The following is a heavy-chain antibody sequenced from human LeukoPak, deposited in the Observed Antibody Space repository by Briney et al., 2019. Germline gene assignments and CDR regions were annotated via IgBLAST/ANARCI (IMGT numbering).Heavy chain of an antibody. CDR3: ARDRRYCSGGSCSAAGY. CDR2: ISAYNGNT. J-gene: IGHJ4*02. D-gene: IGHD2-15*01. CDR1: GYTFTSYG. V-gene: IGHV1-18*01. Sequence: ASVKVSCKASGYTFTSYGISWVRQAPGQGLEWMGWISAYNGNTNYAQKLQGRVTMTTDTSTSTAYMELRSLRSDDTAVYYCARDRRYCSGGSCSAAGYWGQGTLVTVSS.